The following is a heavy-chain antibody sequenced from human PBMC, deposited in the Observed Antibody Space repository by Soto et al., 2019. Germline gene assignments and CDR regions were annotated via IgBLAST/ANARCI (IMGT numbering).Heavy chain of an antibody. V-gene: IGHV3-48*02. CDR1: GFTFSSYS. J-gene: IGHJ4*02. CDR3: ARDFDRLNDY. Sequence: PGGSLRLSCAASGFTFSSYSMNWFRQAPGKGLEWLSYISPSSSTIYYADSVKGRFTISRDNAKNSLFLHVTSLGDEDTAVYYCARDFDRLNDYWGQGTLVTVSS. CDR2: ISPSSSTI.